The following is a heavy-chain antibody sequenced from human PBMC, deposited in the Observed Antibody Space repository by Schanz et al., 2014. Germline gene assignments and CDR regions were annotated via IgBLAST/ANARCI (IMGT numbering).Heavy chain of an antibody. D-gene: IGHD1-26*01. CDR2: INPSGGST. J-gene: IGHJ6*02. V-gene: IGHV1-46*01. CDR1: GYSFTSYY. CDR3: ARFNSGSHSPPYYYYGMDV. Sequence: QVQLVQSGAEVKKPGASVKVSCKAFGYSFTSYYIHWVRQAPGQGLEWMATINPSGGSTSFAQKFQGRVTMTRATSTNTAYMELRSLTSDDTAVYYCARFNSGSHSPPYYYYGMDVWGQGTTVTVSS.